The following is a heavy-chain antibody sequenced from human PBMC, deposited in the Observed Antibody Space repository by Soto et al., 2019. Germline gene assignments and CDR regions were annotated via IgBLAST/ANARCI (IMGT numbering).Heavy chain of an antibody. D-gene: IGHD7-27*01. J-gene: IGHJ4*02. V-gene: IGHV4-59*08. CDR1: GGSISSYY. CDR3: ARRWGRTFDY. CDR2: IYYSGST. Sequence: SETLSLTCTVSGGSISSYYWSWIRQPPGKGLEWIGYIYYSGSTNYNPSLKSRVTISVDTSKNQFSLKLSSVTAADPAVYYCARRWGRTFDYWGQGTLVTVSS.